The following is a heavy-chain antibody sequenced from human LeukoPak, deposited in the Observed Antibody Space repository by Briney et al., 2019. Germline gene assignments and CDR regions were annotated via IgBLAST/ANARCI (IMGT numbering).Heavy chain of an antibody. V-gene: IGHV1-18*01. CDR1: GYTFTSYG. J-gene: IGHJ4*02. Sequence: GASVKVSCKAAGYTFTSYGISWVRQGPGQGLEWMGWINTHSGATNYALHFQGRVTMTTDTSVTTAYMDLDGLKSDDAAVYFCARGPIGGLRKGFDIWGQGTLVTVSS. CDR3: ARGPIGGLRKGFDI. CDR2: INTHSGAT. D-gene: IGHD1-26*01.